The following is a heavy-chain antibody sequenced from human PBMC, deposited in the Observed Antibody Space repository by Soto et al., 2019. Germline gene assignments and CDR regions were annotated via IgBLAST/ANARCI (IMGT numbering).Heavy chain of an antibody. CDR3: VCGGNFFVY. Sequence: EVQLVESGGGLVQPGGSRRLSCAASGLTFSTYWMTWVRRPPGKGLEWVANLDQDGSERYYVDSVRGRFTISRDNAKNSLYLQMNSLRAEDTAVYYCVCGGNFFVYWGQGTLVTVSP. D-gene: IGHD3-16*01. V-gene: IGHV3-7*01. CDR1: GLTFSTYW. J-gene: IGHJ4*02. CDR2: LDQDGSER.